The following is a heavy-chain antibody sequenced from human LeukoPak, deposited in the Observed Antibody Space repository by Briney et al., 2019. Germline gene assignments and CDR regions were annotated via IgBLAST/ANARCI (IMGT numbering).Heavy chain of an antibody. CDR2: FDPEDGET. J-gene: IGHJ3*02. D-gene: IGHD6-13*01. CDR1: GYTLTELS. CDR3: ATREVDSSSWYRDAFDI. V-gene: IGHV1-24*01. Sequence: ASVKVSCKFSGYTLTELSMHWVRQAPGKGLEWMGGFDPEDGETIYAQKFQGRVTMTEDTSTDTAYMELSSLRSEDTAVYYCATREVDSSSWYRDAFDIWGQGTMVTVSS.